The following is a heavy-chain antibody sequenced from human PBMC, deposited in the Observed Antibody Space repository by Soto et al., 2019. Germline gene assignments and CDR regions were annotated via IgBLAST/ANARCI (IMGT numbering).Heavy chain of an antibody. J-gene: IGHJ4*02. CDR2: IYYSGST. D-gene: IGHD3-10*01. Sequence: SETLSLTCTVSGGSISSYYWSWIRQPPGKGLEWIGYIYYSGSTNYNPSLKSRVTISVDTSKNQFSLKLSSVTAADTAVYYCARHRPDYYGSGSYYNIDYWGQGTLVTVSS. V-gene: IGHV4-59*08. CDR3: ARHRPDYYGSGSYYNIDY. CDR1: GGSISSYY.